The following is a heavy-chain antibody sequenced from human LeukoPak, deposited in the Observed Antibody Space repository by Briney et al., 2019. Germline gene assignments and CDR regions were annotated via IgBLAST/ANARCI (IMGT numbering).Heavy chain of an antibody. CDR1: GFTFSSYA. CDR3: ARDRETWTNWFDP. Sequence: GGSLRLSCAASGFTFSSYAMHWVRQAPGKGLEWVSSISSSSSYIYYADSVKGRFTISRDNAKNSLYLQMNSLRAEDTAVYYCARDRETWTNWFDPWGQGTLVTVSS. CDR2: ISSSSSYI. J-gene: IGHJ5*02. D-gene: IGHD3-10*01. V-gene: IGHV3-21*01.